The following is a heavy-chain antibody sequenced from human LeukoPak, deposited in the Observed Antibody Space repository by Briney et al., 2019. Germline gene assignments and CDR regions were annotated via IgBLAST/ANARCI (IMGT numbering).Heavy chain of an antibody. V-gene: IGHV1-2*02. CDR3: ATGRHCTNGVCYFDY. CDR2: INPNSGGT. CDR1: GYTFTGYY. Sequence: ASVKVSCKASGYTFTGYYMHWVRQAPGQGLEWMGWINPNSGGTNDAQKFQGRVSMTRDTTISTVYMELSRLRSDDTAMYYCATGRHCTNGVCYFDYWGRGTLVTVSS. D-gene: IGHD2-8*01. J-gene: IGHJ4*02.